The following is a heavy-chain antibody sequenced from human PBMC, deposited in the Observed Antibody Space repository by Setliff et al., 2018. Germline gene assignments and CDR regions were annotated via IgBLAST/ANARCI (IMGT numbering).Heavy chain of an antibody. CDR1: GGSISSGSYY. J-gene: IGHJ5*02. D-gene: IGHD3-10*01. CDR3: ARDVRHYYGSGSYYNDWFDP. Sequence: SETLSLTCTVSGGSISSGSYYWSWIRQPAGKGLEWIGRIYTSGSTNYNPSLKSRVTLSVDTSKNKFSLKLSSVTAADTAVYYCARDVRHYYGSGSYYNDWFDPWGQGTLVTVSS. CDR2: IYTSGST. V-gene: IGHV4-61*02.